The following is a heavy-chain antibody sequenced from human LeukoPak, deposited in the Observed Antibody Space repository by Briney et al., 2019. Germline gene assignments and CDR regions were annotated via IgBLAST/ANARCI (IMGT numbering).Heavy chain of an antibody. V-gene: IGHV3-30*18. CDR1: GLTFSSYD. J-gene: IGHJ6*02. CDR2: ISYDGSNK. D-gene: IGHD3-10*01. Sequence: GRSLRLSCAASGLTFSSYDMHWVRQAPGKGLEWVALISYDGSNKYYADSVKGRFTISRDNSKNTLYLQMSSLRAEDTAVYYCAKDFAGYSGSGTYYKGLDYFYGMDVWGQGTTVTVSS. CDR3: AKDFAGYSGSGTYYKGLDYFYGMDV.